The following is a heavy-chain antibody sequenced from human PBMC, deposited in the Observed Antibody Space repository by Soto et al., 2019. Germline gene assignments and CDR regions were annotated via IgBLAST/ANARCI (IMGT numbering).Heavy chain of an antibody. CDR3: VKGISYGYDFLDY. J-gene: IGHJ4*02. CDR1: RYTFSGRF. Sequence: VQLVQSGAEMKNPGASVKVSCKASRYTFSGRFIHWVRQAPGMGLEWVSTISGSGGSIYYADSVKGRFAISRDNSKNTLFLQMSSLRVEDTAIYYCVKGISYGYDFLDYCGQGTLVTVSS. CDR2: ISGSGGSI. V-gene: IGHV3-23*04. D-gene: IGHD5-18*01.